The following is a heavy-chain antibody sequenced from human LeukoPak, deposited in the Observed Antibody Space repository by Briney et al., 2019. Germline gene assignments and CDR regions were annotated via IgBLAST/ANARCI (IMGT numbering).Heavy chain of an antibody. V-gene: IGHV1-69*04. D-gene: IGHD3-22*01. CDR3: AREYYYDSSALPNDY. CDR1: GGTFSSYA. Sequence: SVKVSCKASGGTFSSYAISWVRQAPGQGLEWMGRIIPILGIANYAQKFQGRVTITADKSTSTAYMELSSLRSEDTAVYYCAREYYYDSSALPNDYWGQGTLVTVSS. J-gene: IGHJ4*02. CDR2: IIPILGIA.